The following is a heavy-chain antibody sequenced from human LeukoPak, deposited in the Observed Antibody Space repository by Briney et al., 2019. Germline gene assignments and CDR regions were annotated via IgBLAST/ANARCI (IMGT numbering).Heavy chain of an antibody. CDR1: GGSISSGSYY. CDR2: IYYSGST. V-gene: IGHV4-61*01. CDR3: ARDYPVDYDILTGYYRYYGMDV. D-gene: IGHD3-9*01. J-gene: IGHJ6*02. Sequence: PSETLSLTCTVSGGSISSGSYYWSWIRQPPGKGLEWIGYIYYSGSTNYNPSLKSRVTISVDTSKNQFSLKLSSVTAADTAVYYCARDYPVDYDILTGYYRYYGMDVWGQGTTVTVSS.